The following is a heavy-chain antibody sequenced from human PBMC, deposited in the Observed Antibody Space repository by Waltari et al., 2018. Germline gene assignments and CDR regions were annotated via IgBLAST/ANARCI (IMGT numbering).Heavy chain of an antibody. J-gene: IGHJ3*01. CDR2: VSGSGSQT. Sequence: EVQLFESGGGLVQPGGSLRLSCAARGCTCSSRALSWVRQERGKGLGWVRQSPEKGLEWLSAVSGSGSQTFYADSVKGRFTVSRDNSKNTLFLLMNSLSAEDTAVYYCAKEFISSYRGTAGFDVWGQGTSIIVSS. D-gene: IGHD2-15*01. CDR3: AKEFISSYRGTAGFDV. V-gene: IGHV3-23*01. CDR1: GCTCSSRA.